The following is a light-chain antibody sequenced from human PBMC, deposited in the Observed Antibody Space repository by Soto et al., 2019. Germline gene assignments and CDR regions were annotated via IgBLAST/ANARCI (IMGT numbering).Light chain of an antibody. CDR1: SSDIGDYDY. J-gene: IGLJ1*01. CDR2: DVS. Sequence: QSALTQPASVSGSPGQSITISCTGTSSDIGDYDYVSWYQQHPDKAPKLMISDVSNRPSGVSIRFSGSKSGYTASLTISGLQADDEADYYCSSYTSSGTLVFGSGTKLTVL. CDR3: SSYTSSGTLV. V-gene: IGLV2-14*03.